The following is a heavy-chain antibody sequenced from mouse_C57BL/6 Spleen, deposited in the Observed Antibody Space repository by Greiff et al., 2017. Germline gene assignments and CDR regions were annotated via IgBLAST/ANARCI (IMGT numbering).Heavy chain of an antibody. CDR1: GFTFSSYA. CDR2: ISDGGSYT. J-gene: IGHJ2*01. Sequence: EVKLVESGGGLVKPGGSLKLSCAASGFTFSSYAMSWVRQTPEKRLEWVATISDGGSYTYYPDNVKGRFTISRDNAKNNLYLQMSHLKSEDTAMYYCARDRPKTGTREAYCDYWGQGTTLSVSS. D-gene: IGHD4-1*01. CDR3: ARDRPKTGTREAYCDY. V-gene: IGHV5-4*01.